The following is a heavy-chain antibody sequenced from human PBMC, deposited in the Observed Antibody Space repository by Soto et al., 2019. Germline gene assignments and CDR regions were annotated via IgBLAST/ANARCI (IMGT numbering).Heavy chain of an antibody. CDR3: ARDQPGYSYGYGLGY. J-gene: IGHJ4*02. V-gene: IGHV3-21*01. CDR1: GFTFSSYS. Sequence: GGSLRLSCAASGFTFSSYSMNWVRQAPGKGLEWVSSISRSSSYIYYADSVKGRFTISRDNAKNSLYLQMNSLRAEDTAVYYCARDQPGYSYGYGLGYWGQGTLVTVSS. D-gene: IGHD5-18*01. CDR2: ISRSSSYI.